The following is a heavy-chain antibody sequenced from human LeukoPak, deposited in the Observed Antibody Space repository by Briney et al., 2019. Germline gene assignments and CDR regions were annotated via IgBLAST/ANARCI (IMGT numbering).Heavy chain of an antibody. V-gene: IGHV4-34*01. D-gene: IGHD3-9*01. Sequence: PSETLSLTCAVCGASFSGYYWSWIRQPPGKGLEWIGELTQSGNTNYNPSLKSRVIISLDTSKNQLSLKLSSVTAADSAVYYCVRWDPGVLTGYDYWGQGTQVTVSS. CDR2: LTQSGNT. CDR3: VRWDPGVLTGYDY. J-gene: IGHJ4*02. CDR1: GASFSGYY.